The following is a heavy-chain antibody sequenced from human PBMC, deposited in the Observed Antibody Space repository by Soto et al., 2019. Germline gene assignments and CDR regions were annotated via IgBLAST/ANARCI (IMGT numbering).Heavy chain of an antibody. CDR3: AKASGTGKSDGMDV. CDR2: ISSGSNT. Sequence: EVQLLESGGGLVQPGGSLRLSCVASGFPFSSYAMSWVRQTPGRGLECVSSISSGSNTYYTDSVRGRFTISRDNSKNSLYRQMSSLRADDAAVYCCAKASGTGKSDGMDVWGQGTTVSVSS. V-gene: IGHV3-23*01. J-gene: IGHJ6*02. CDR1: GFPFSSYA. D-gene: IGHD7-27*01.